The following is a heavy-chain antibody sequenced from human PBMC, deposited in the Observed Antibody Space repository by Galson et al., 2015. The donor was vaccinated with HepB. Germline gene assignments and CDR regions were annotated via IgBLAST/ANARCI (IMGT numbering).Heavy chain of an antibody. CDR2: IDPSDSYT. J-gene: IGHJ4*02. CDR3: ARQHYYDIFGWGVGYYFDY. D-gene: IGHD3-9*01. CDR1: GYSFTSYW. Sequence: QSGAEVKKPGESLRISCKGSGYSFTSYWISWVRQMPGKGLEWMGRIDPSDSYTNYSPSFQGHVTISADKSISTAYLQWSSLKASDTAMYYCARQHYYDIFGWGVGYYFDYWGQGTLVTVSS. V-gene: IGHV5-10-1*01.